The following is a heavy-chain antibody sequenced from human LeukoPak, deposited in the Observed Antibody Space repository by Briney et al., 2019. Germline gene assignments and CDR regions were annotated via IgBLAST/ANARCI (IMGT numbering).Heavy chain of an antibody. CDR3: ARVSPRDDCSSTSCYGNFDY. Sequence: ASVKVSCKASGYTFTSYGISWVRQAPGQGLEWMGWISAYNGNTNYAQKLQGRVTMTTDTSTSTAYMELRSLRSDDTAVYCCARVSPRDDCSSTSCYGNFDYWGQGTLVTVSS. CDR1: GYTFTSYG. J-gene: IGHJ4*02. V-gene: IGHV1-18*04. CDR2: ISAYNGNT. D-gene: IGHD2-2*01.